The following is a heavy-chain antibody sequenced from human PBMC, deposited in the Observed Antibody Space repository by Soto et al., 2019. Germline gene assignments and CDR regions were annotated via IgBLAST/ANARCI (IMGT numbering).Heavy chain of an antibody. V-gene: IGHV1-46*01. Sequence: ASVKVSCKASAYSFTTYHIHWVRQAPGQGLEWMGLINPDAGATNYAQRFQGRLRLTRDTSTSTVYMELRSLRFDDTAVYYCARGDTVLVKAYEGNCFDTWGQGTLVTVSS. D-gene: IGHD2-15*01. CDR2: INPDAGAT. J-gene: IGHJ5*02. CDR3: ARGDTVLVKAYEGNCFDT. CDR1: AYSFTTYH.